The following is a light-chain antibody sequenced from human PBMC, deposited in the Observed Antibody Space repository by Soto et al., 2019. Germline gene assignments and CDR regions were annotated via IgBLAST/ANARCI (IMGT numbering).Light chain of an antibody. CDR2: GAS. V-gene: IGKV3-20*01. Sequence: VLPQSPDTLSLSPGDRATLSCRASQSVRSTFLAWYQQKPGQAPRLLIYGASNRAAGIPERFSGSASGTEFTLTISRLEPDDSAVYYCQQYSDSPLTFGGGTTVEIK. J-gene: IGKJ4*01. CDR3: QQYSDSPLT. CDR1: QSVRSTF.